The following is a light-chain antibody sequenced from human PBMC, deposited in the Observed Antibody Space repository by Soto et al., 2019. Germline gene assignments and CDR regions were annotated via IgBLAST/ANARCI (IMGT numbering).Light chain of an antibody. CDR2: ENN. J-gene: IGLJ2*01. V-gene: IGLV6-57*04. Sequence: NFMLTQPHSVSESPGKAVTISCTRSSGTIASNYVQWCQQRPGSAPTTVIYENNQRPSGVPDRFSGSIDSSSNSASLTISGLRSEDEADYYCQSYDPDILIFGGGTKLTVL. CDR1: SGTIASNY. CDR3: QSYDPDILI.